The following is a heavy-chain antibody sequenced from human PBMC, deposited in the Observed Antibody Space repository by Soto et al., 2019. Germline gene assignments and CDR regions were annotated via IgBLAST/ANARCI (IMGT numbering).Heavy chain of an antibody. CDR1: GDTFSSYA. Sequence: VQLVQSGAEVKKPGSSVKVSCKASGDTFSSYAISWVRQAPGQGLEWMGGIIPIFGTANYAQKFHGRVTITADESTSTAYMELSSLRSEDTAVYYCARDGSGYRSRASPMDVWGQGTTVTVSS. CDR3: ARDGSGYRSRASPMDV. D-gene: IGHD3-22*01. J-gene: IGHJ6*02. CDR2: IIPIFGTA. V-gene: IGHV1-69*01.